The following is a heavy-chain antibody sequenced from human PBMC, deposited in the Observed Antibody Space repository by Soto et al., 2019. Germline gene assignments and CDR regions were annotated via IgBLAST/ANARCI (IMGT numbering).Heavy chain of an antibody. CDR1: GFTFSSYS. J-gene: IGHJ4*02. CDR3: ARVGSGGNPHIDY. D-gene: IGHD2-15*01. CDR2: ISSSSSYI. Sequence: EVQLVESGGGLVKPGGSLRLSCAASGFTFSSYSMNWVRQAPGKGLEWVSSISSSSSYIYYADSVKGRFTISRDNAKNSLYLQMNSLRAEDTAVYYCARVGSGGNPHIDYCGQGTLVTVSS. V-gene: IGHV3-21*01.